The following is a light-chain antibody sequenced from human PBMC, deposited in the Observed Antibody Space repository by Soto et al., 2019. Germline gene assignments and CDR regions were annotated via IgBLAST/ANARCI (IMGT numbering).Light chain of an antibody. CDR3: QQYGSSPIT. CDR1: QSVSSNY. Sequence: DIVLTQSPCTLYLSPGERATLSCRASQSVSSNYLAWYQQKPGQAPRLLIFGASNMATGIPDRFSGSGSGTDFTLTISRLEPEDFAVYYCQQYGSSPITFGQGTRLEIK. J-gene: IGKJ5*01. CDR2: GAS. V-gene: IGKV3-20*01.